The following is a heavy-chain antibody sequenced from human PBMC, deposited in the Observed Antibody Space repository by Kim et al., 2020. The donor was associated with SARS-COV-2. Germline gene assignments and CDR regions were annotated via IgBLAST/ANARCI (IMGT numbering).Heavy chain of an antibody. CDR2: IYSGVST. CDR3: ARVLTRDAFDI. CDR1: GFTVSNNY. Sequence: GGSLRLSCAASGFTVSNNYMSWVRQAPGKGLEWVSIIYSGVSTYYADSVKGRFTISRDNSKNTLYLQMNSLRAEDTAVYYCARVLTRDAFDIWGQGTMITVSS. V-gene: IGHV3-66*01. J-gene: IGHJ3*02.